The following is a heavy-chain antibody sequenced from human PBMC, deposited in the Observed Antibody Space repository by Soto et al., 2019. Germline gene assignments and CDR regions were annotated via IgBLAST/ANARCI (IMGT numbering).Heavy chain of an antibody. D-gene: IGHD6-19*01. J-gene: IGHJ6*02. CDR2: INPTLGTR. CDR1: GGTFSSYG. Sequence: QVQLVQSGAEVKKPGSSVKVSCKASGGTFSSYGISWVRQAPGQGLEWMGEINPTLGTRNYAQKFQGRVTVTADESTRTAHMELSSLRSEDTAVYYCARGVFGWLGNSLHNYYGLDVWGQGTTFTVSS. CDR3: ARGVFGWLGNSLHNYYGLDV. V-gene: IGHV1-69*11.